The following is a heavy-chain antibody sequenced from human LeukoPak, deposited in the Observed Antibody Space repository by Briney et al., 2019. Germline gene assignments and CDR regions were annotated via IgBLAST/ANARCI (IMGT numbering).Heavy chain of an antibody. V-gene: IGHV3-30*02. D-gene: IGHD3-22*01. Sequence: GGSLRLSCAASGFTFSSYAMSWVRQAPGKGLEWVAFIRYDGSNKYYADSVKGRFTISRDNSKNTLYLQMNGLRAEDTAVYYCAKCLRYYDSSGPSYYFDYWGQGTLVTVSS. CDR3: AKCLRYYDSSGPSYYFDY. CDR1: GFTFSSYA. J-gene: IGHJ4*02. CDR2: IRYDGSNK.